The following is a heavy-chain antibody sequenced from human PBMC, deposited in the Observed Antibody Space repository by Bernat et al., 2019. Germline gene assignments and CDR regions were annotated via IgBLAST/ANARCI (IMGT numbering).Heavy chain of an antibody. D-gene: IGHD6-19*01. CDR1: GYSFTSYW. Sequence: EVQLVQSGAEVKKPGESLRISCKGSGYSFTSYWIGWVRQMPGKGLEWLGINHPGDSDTRYSPSFQGHVTISADKSISTAYLQWSSLKASDTAMYYCARHPGYTSGWSDYWGQGTLVTVSS. CDR3: ARHPGYTSGWSDY. J-gene: IGHJ4*02. CDR2: NHPGDSDT. V-gene: IGHV5-51*01.